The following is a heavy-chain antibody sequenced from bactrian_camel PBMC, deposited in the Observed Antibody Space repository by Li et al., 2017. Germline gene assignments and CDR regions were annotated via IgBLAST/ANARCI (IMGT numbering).Heavy chain of an antibody. D-gene: IGHD1*01. CDR2: ILLRGDDT. Sequence: VQLVESGGGSVQTGGSLALSCVAAKLTYSSNCMGWFRQAPGKEREGVAAILLRGDDTAYADAVKGRFKVSRDNDKNTIYLQLNSVKEEDTAMYYCAKDWPKFGNLVAHTRGQGTQVTVS. V-gene: IGHV3S1*01. CDR3: AKDWPKFGNLVAHT. J-gene: IGHJ4*01. CDR1: KLTYSSNC.